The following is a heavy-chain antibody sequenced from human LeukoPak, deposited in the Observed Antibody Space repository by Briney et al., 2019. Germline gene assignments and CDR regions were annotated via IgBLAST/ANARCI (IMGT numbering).Heavy chain of an antibody. D-gene: IGHD3-22*01. CDR3: ARRINYYDSSGYYYVRYFDS. V-gene: IGHV3-74*01. J-gene: IGHJ4*02. CDR2: INTDGSSL. CDR1: GFTFSSYW. Sequence: GGSLRLSCAASGFTFSSYWMYWVRHAPGKGPVWVARINTDGSSLNYADSVKGRFTISRDNAKNTLYLQMNSLGAEDTAVYYCARRINYYDSSGYYYVRYFDSWGQGTLVAVSS.